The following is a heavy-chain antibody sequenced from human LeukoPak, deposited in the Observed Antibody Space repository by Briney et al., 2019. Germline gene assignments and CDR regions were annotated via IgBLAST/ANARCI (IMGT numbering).Heavy chain of an antibody. CDR1: GFTFGDYA. CDR2: INSDGSST. Sequence: PGRSLRLSCTASGFTFGDYAMSWVRQAPGKGLVWVSRINSDGSSTSYVDSVKGRFTISRDNAKNTLYLQMNSLRAEDTAVYYCARAADFWSGYTRDWGQGTLVTVSS. J-gene: IGHJ4*02. D-gene: IGHD3-3*01. V-gene: IGHV3-74*01. CDR3: ARAADFWSGYTRD.